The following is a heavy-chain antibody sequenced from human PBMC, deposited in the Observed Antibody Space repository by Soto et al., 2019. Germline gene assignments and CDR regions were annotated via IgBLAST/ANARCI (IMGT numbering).Heavy chain of an antibody. V-gene: IGHV3-49*04. CDR1: GFTSNDYV. CDR3: TMWPGGGHSNFEY. J-gene: IGHJ4*02. Sequence: QPGGSLRHACTASGFTSNDYVMTWVRQAPGKGLEFVGAVRSGGTSEYAASVKDRFSVSRDDYKRIAYVQMNSLKTDDTAMYYCTMWPGGGHSNFEYWRQG. D-gene: IGHD2-15*01. CDR2: VRSGGTS.